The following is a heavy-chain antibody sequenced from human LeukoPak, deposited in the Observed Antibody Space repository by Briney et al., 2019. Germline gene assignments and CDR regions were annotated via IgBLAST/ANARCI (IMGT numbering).Heavy chain of an antibody. CDR2: LSSSCSSI. CDR1: GFTFSDHY. V-gene: IGHV3-11*01. J-gene: IGHJ4*02. Sequence: GVTLRLSHASSGFTFSDHYMIGTRQAPGKALEWVLYLSSSCSSIYYADAVKGRFTISRDNAKNSLYLQMNSLRAEDTAVYYCARGRASGTMVRGVIPPPDYWGQGTLVTVSS. D-gene: IGHD3-10*01. CDR3: ARGRASGTMVRGVIPPPDY.